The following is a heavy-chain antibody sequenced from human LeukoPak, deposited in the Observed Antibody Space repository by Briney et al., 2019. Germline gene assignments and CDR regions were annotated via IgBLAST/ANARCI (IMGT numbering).Heavy chain of an antibody. J-gene: IGHJ5*02. CDR1: GSTFSSYA. CDR3: ATSAAGTMTWFDP. Sequence: GGSLRLSCAASGSTFSSYAMHWVRQAPGKGLEWVAVISYDGSNKYYADSVKGRFTISRDNSKNTLYLQMNSLRAEDTAVYYCATSAAGTMTWFDPRGQGTLVTVSS. CDR2: ISYDGSNK. V-gene: IGHV3-30-3*01. D-gene: IGHD6-13*01.